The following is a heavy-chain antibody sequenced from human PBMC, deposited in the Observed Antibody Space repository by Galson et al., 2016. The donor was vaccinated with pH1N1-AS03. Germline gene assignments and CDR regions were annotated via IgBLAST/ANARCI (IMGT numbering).Heavy chain of an antibody. D-gene: IGHD3-10*01. J-gene: IGHJ4*01. CDR2: IKSEGDGGGAS. CDR1: GFIFRNVW. V-gene: IGHV3-15*01. CDR3: TTAHGSVPGEFDY. Sequence: SLRLSCAASGFIFRNVWMTWVRQAPGKRLEWVGHIKSEGDGGGASDHAAPVKGRFTISRDDSENTLYLQMNSLKGEDTGVYYCTTAHGSVPGEFDYWGHGTLVTVSS.